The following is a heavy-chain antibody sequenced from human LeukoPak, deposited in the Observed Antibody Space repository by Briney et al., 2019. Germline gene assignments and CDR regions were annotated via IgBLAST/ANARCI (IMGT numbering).Heavy chain of an antibody. D-gene: IGHD1-26*01. CDR1: GFTFSDTW. CDR2: IRSDGSDT. CDR3: AKDHSSGSYDY. V-gene: IGHV3-74*01. Sequence: GGSLRLSCAASGFTFSDTWMHWVRQAPGKGLVWVSRIRSDGSDTRYAESVKGRFTISRDNAKNTLYLQMNSLRAEDTAVYYCAKDHSSGSYDYWGQGTLVTVSS. J-gene: IGHJ4*02.